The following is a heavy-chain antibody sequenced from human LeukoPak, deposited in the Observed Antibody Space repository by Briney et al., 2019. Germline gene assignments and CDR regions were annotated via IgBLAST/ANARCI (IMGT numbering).Heavy chain of an antibody. Sequence: SETLSLTCTVSGGSISGYYWSWIRQPAGMGLEWIGRISTSGSTHYSPSLKSRVTISVDTSKNQFSLKLSSVTAADTAVYYCARDPHYYDSSGYDYFDYWGQGTLVTVSS. J-gene: IGHJ4*02. CDR3: ARDPHYYDSSGYDYFDY. CDR2: ISTSGST. V-gene: IGHV4-4*07. CDR1: GGSISGYY. D-gene: IGHD3-22*01.